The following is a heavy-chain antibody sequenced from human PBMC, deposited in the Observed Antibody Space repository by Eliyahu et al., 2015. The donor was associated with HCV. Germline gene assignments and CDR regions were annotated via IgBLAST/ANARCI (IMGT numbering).Heavy chain of an antibody. D-gene: IGHD3-10*01. CDR3: ARLDWVRGAIKDY. CDR2: IDPSDSYT. Sequence: MGRIDPSDSYTNYSPSFQGHVTISADKSITTAYLQWSSLKASDTAMYYCARLDWVRGAIKDYWGQGTLVTVSS. J-gene: IGHJ4*02. V-gene: IGHV5-10-1*01.